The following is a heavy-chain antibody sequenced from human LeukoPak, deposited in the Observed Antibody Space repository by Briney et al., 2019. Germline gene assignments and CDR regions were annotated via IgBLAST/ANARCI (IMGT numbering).Heavy chain of an antibody. CDR3: AKHPYYDTSGLEY. V-gene: IGHV4-39*01. J-gene: IGHJ4*02. CDR1: GITISSCSYN. D-gene: IGHD3-22*01. Sequence: SETLSLTCTVSGITISSCSYNWGWIRPPPGKGLEWVGSIYYSGSTYYNPSVKSRVTIFVNTSKNQFSLRLSSVTAADTAVYFCAKHPYYDTSGLEYWGQGTLVTVSS. CDR2: IYYSGST.